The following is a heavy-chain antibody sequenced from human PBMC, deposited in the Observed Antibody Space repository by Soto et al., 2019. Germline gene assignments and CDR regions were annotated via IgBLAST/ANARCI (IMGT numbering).Heavy chain of an antibody. V-gene: IGHV5-51*01. CDR3: ARHEQCYYYYYGMDV. Sequence: GESLKISCKASVYSFTTYWIAWVRQMPGKGLEWMGIINPGDSDIRYSPSFQGQVTISADNSISTAYLQWSSLKASDTAMYYCARHEQCYYYYYGMDVWSQGTAVTVSS. CDR1: VYSFTTYW. J-gene: IGHJ6*02. D-gene: IGHD4-4*01. CDR2: INPGDSDI.